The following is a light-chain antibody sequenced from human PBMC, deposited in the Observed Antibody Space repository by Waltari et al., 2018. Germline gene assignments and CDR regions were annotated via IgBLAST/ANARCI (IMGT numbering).Light chain of an antibody. V-gene: IGKV3-11*01. Sequence: LTQSPATLSLFPGERATLSCRASQSVDNFLAWYQQKPGQAPRLLMYGASTRATCIPDRFSGSWSGTEFTLPLSSLEPEDFAVYYCQKYSNSPHSFGQGTRVEIK. J-gene: IGKJ2*03. CDR2: GAS. CDR3: QKYSNSPHS. CDR1: QSVDNF.